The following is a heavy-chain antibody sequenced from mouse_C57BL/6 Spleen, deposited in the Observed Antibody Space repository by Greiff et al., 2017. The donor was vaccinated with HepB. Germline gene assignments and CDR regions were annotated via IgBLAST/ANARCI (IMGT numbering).Heavy chain of an antibody. CDR1: GYTFTSYW. CDR3: AREDGNPYFDY. Sequence: QVQLQQPGAELVRPGSSVKLSCKASGYTFTSYWMHWVKQRPIQGLEWIGNIDPSDSETHYNQKFKDKATLTVDKSSSTAYMQLSSLTSEDSAVYYCAREDGNPYFDYWGQGTTLTVSS. J-gene: IGHJ2*01. CDR2: IDPSDSET. V-gene: IGHV1-52*01. D-gene: IGHD2-1*01.